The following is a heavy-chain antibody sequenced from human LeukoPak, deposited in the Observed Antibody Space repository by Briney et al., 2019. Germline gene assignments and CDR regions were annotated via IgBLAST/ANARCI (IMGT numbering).Heavy chain of an antibody. V-gene: IGHV1-18*04. CDR3: AMSERMNDAFDI. CDR2: ISAYNGNT. Sequence: ASVKVSCKASGYTFTSYGISWVRQAPGQGPEWMGWISAYNGNTNYAQKLQGRVTMTTDTSTSAAYMELRSLRSDDTAVYYCAMSERMNDAFDIWGQGTMVTVSS. CDR1: GYTFTSYG. J-gene: IGHJ3*02. D-gene: IGHD2-15*01.